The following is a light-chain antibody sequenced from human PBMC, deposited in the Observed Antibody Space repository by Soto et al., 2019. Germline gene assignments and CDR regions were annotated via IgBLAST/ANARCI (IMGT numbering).Light chain of an antibody. Sequence: DIQMTQSPSSLCSSVGDRVTISCRASQGIDYYLYWYQQKPGEVPKLLIFAASTLHSGVSSRFTGSGSGTEFSLTISSLQPEDVATYYCQKHNWPPFTFGPGTKVEI. CDR1: QGIDYY. J-gene: IGKJ3*01. CDR3: QKHNWPPFT. V-gene: IGKV1-27*01. CDR2: AAS.